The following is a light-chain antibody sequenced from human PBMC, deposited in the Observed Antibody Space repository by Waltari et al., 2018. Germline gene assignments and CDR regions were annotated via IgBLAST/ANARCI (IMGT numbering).Light chain of an antibody. CDR3: CSYAGSNNLV. CDR2: EVT. J-gene: IGLJ2*01. CDR1: TINVAGYTF. Sequence: QSALPQPPSSSGSPGRSVTIPCPGTTINVAGYTFVSGYQKHPGKPPKVFIFEVTKRPSGGPDRLTGSKSGNTASLTVSGLQAEDEADYYCCSYAGSNNLVFGGGTKLTVL. V-gene: IGLV2-8*01.